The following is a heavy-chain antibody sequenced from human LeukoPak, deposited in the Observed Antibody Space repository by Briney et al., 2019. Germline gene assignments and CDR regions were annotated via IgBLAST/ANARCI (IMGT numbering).Heavy chain of an antibody. Sequence: ASVKVSCKVSGYTFTSYDINRVRQPTGQGLEWLGWMNPNSGNAGYAQKFQGRVTMTSDTSIDTAYMELSSLRSEDTAVYYCARSMRRGTNLVVTATIDYWGQGTLVTVSS. V-gene: IGHV1-8*01. D-gene: IGHD2-21*02. CDR3: ARSMRRGTNLVVTATIDY. J-gene: IGHJ4*02. CDR1: GYTFTSYD. CDR2: MNPNSGNA.